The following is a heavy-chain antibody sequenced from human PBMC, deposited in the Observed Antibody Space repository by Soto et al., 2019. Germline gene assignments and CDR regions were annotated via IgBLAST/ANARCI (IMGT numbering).Heavy chain of an antibody. J-gene: IGHJ6*02. CDR1: GFTFSSYG. D-gene: IGHD6-6*01. Sequence: GGSLRLSCAASGFTFSSYGMHWVRQAPGKGLEWVAVIWYDGSNKYYADSVKGRFTISRDNSKNTLYLQMNSLRAEDTAVYYCARDLDGDYSSSYYYGMDVWGQGTTVTVSS. CDR2: IWYDGSNK. CDR3: ARDLDGDYSSSYYYGMDV. V-gene: IGHV3-33*01.